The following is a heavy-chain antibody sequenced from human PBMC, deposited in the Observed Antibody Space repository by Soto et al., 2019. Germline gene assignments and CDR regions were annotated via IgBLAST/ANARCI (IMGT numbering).Heavy chain of an antibody. J-gene: IGHJ4*02. CDR2: ISYDGSTK. CDR1: GFTFNNYP. CDR3: TRLTAIVREIIKTCDY. D-gene: IGHD3-10*01. Sequence: QVQLVESGGGVVQPGRYLRLSCAASGFTFNNYPMHWVRQAPGKGLEWLAIISYDGSTKYYADSLKGRFTIYRDNSKNTLYLQMSSLRSEDTAIYYCTRLTAIVREIIKTCDYLSKESLVTVSA. V-gene: IGHV3-30-3*01.